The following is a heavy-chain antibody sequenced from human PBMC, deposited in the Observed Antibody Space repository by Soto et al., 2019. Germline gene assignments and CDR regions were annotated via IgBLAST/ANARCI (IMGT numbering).Heavy chain of an antibody. V-gene: IGHV4-59*08. Sequence: PSETLSLTCTLSGGSVSPNYWAWIRQPPGKGLEWIGYIYYSGGTNYNPSLKSRVTISVDTSKNQFSLKLSSVTAADTAVYYCARRVTMVRGVSVFDYWGQGTLVTVSS. CDR2: IYYSGGT. D-gene: IGHD3-10*01. J-gene: IGHJ4*02. CDR1: GGSVSPNY. CDR3: ARRVTMVRGVSVFDY.